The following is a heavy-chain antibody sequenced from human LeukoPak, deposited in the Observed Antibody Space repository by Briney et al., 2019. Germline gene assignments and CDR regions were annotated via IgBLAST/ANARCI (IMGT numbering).Heavy chain of an antibody. J-gene: IGHJ4*02. Sequence: PSETLSLTCSVSGGSISSGGYYWSWIRQHPGKGLEWIGYIYYSGSTYYNPSLKSRVTISVDTSKNQFSLKLSSVTAADTAVYYCARELSGYGASDYWGQGTLVTVSS. D-gene: IGHD3-22*01. V-gene: IGHV4-31*03. CDR3: ARELSGYGASDY. CDR1: GGSISSGGYY. CDR2: IYYSGST.